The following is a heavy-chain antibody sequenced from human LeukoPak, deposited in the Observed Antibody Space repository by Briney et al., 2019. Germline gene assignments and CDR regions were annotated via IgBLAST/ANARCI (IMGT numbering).Heavy chain of an antibody. V-gene: IGHV3-74*01. CDR2: IKSDGST. D-gene: IGHD3-22*01. CDR3: ARAPTEIGGYYPEYFRH. Sequence: GGSLRLSCAASGFTFSSYWMHWVRQAPGKGLVWVSRIKSDGSTNYADSVKGRFTISRDNAKNTLSLQMNSLRAEDTGVYYCARAPTEIGGYYPEYFRHWGQGTLVTVSS. J-gene: IGHJ1*01. CDR1: GFTFSSYW.